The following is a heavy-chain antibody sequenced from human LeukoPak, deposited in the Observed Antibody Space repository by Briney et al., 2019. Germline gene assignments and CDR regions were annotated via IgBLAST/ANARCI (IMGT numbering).Heavy chain of an antibody. CDR1: AYSITSGYY. V-gene: IGHV4-38-2*02. CDR3: ARVGPYYYYYMDV. CDR2: IYHSGST. J-gene: IGHJ6*03. Sequence: PSETLSLTCTVSAYSITSGYYWGWIRQPPGKGLEWIGSIYHSGSTYYNPSLQSRVTISVDTSTNQFSLKLTSVTAADTAVYYCARVGPYYYYYMDVWGKGTTVTVSS.